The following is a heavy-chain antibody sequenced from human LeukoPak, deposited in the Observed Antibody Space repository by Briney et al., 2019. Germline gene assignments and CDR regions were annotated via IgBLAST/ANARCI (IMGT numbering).Heavy chain of an antibody. J-gene: IGHJ5*02. D-gene: IGHD3-22*01. V-gene: IGHV1-2*02. CDR3: ASGHDSRGYRPNWFDR. Sequence: ASVKVSCKASGYTLTGYYMHWVRQAPGQGLEWMGWINPNSGGTNFAQKFHGRVTMTRDMSISTAYMELTDLRSDDTAVYHCASGHDSRGYRPNWFDRWGQGTLVTVSS. CDR2: INPNSGGT. CDR1: GYTLTGYY.